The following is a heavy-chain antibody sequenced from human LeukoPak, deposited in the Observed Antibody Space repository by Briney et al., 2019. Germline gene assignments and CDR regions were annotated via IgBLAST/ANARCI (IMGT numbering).Heavy chain of an antibody. CDR1: GGSFCGYY. Sequence: SETLSLTCAVYGGSFCGYYWSWIRQPPGKGLEWIGEIDHSGSTNYNPSLKSRVTISVDTSKNQFSLKLSSVTAADTAVYYCARVGIAAAGPGFDPWGQGTLVTVSS. CDR2: IDHSGST. V-gene: IGHV4-34*01. D-gene: IGHD6-13*01. J-gene: IGHJ5*02. CDR3: ARVGIAAAGPGFDP.